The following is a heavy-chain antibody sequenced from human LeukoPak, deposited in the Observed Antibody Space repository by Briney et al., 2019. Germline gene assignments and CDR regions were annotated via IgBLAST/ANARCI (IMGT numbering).Heavy chain of an antibody. CDR3: ARRRGIYCSGGSCYYSGLDL. J-gene: IGHJ5*02. V-gene: IGHV3-30*04. CDR2: ASYDGTNK. Sequence: PGGSLRLFCAASGFTFSTFAMHWVRQSPGKGLEWVAVASYDGTNKYYADSVKGRFTISRDNSKNTLYVQMNSLRTEDTAVYYCARRRGIYCSGGSCYYSGLDLWGQGTLVTVSS. D-gene: IGHD2-15*01. CDR1: GFTFSTFA.